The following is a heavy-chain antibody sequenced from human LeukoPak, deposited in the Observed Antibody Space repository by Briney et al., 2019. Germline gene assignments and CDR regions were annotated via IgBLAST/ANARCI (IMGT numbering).Heavy chain of an antibody. J-gene: IGHJ4*02. D-gene: IGHD3-16*01. V-gene: IGHV3-7*01. Sequence: GGSLRLSCVSSGFNFPTTWMTWARQAPGMGLEWVANIRFDGSDTYYVDSVKGRFTIFRDNAKNSVYLQMNSLRAEDTAVYYCAAGGPEYWGQGTLVSVSS. CDR3: AAGGPEY. CDR2: IRFDGSDT. CDR1: GFNFPTTW.